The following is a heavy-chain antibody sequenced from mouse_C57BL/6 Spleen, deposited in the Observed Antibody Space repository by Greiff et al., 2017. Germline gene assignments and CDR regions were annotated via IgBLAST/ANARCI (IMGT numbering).Heavy chain of an antibody. CDR2: IYPRGGNT. D-gene: IGHD1-1*01. CDR3: ARGSTVVEPYYFDY. J-gene: IGHJ2*01. CDR1: GYTFTSYC. Sequence: VQLQQSGAELARPGASVKLSCKASGYTFTSYCMSWVKQRTGQGLEWIGEIYPRGGNTYYNEKFKGKATLTADKSSSTAYMELSSLTSEDSAVXFCARGSTVVEPYYFDYWGQGTTLTVSS. V-gene: IGHV1-81*01.